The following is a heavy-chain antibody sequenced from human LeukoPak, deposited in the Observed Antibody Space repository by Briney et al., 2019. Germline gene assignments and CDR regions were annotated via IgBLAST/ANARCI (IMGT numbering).Heavy chain of an antibody. Sequence: GSLRLSCAASGFTFSSYAMTWVRQAPGKGLEWVSVISGSGSSTYYADSVKGRFTISRDNSKNTLYLQMNSLRAEDTAVYYCAKRTGDYFDYWGQGTLVSVSS. CDR2: ISGSGSST. J-gene: IGHJ4*02. CDR1: GFTFSSYA. V-gene: IGHV3-23*01. CDR3: AKRTGDYFDY. D-gene: IGHD3/OR15-3a*01.